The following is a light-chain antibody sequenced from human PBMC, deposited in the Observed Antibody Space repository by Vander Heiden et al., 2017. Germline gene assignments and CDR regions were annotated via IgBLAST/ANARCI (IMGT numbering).Light chain of an antibody. V-gene: IGLV2-8*01. Sequence: QSALTQPPSASGSPGQSATISCTGTSSDVGGYHYVSWYQHRPGKAPKLMIYAVSKRPSGVPDRFSGSKSGNTASLTVSGLQAEDEADYYCSSYAGSNNPYVFGPGTKVTVL. CDR3: SSYAGSNNPYV. CDR2: AVS. J-gene: IGLJ1*01. CDR1: SSDVGGYHY.